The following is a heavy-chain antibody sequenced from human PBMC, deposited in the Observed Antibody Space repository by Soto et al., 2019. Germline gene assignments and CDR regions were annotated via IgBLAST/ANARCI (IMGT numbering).Heavy chain of an antibody. D-gene: IGHD6-13*01. CDR2: IIPIFGTA. V-gene: IGHV1-69*01. CDR1: GGTFSSYA. CDR3: ARDYGSAAGRFGRFDY. J-gene: IGHJ4*02. Sequence: QVQLVQSGAEVKKPGSSVKVSCKASGGTFSSYAISWVRQAPGQGLEWMGGIIPIFGTANYAQKCQGRVTITADESTSRAYMELSSLRSEDTAVYYCARDYGSAAGRFGRFDYWGQGTLVTVSS.